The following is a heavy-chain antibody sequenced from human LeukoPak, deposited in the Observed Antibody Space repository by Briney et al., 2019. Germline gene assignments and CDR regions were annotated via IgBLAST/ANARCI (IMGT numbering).Heavy chain of an antibody. CDR1: GGSISSYY. V-gene: IGHV4-59*01. CDR2: IFYNGST. Sequence: SETLSLTCTVSGGSISSYYWSWIRQPPGKGLEWIGYIFYNGSTNYNPSLKSRVTISVDTSKNQFSLKLSSVTAADTAVYYCARVSPYSSRTIWFDPWGQGTLVTVSS. D-gene: IGHD6-13*01. CDR3: ARVSPYSSRTIWFDP. J-gene: IGHJ5*02.